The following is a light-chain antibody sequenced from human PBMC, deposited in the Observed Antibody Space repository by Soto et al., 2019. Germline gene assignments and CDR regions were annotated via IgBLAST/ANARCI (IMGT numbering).Light chain of an antibody. V-gene: IGKV3-20*01. Sequence: EIVLTQSPGTLSLSPGERATLSCRASQSVGTDYLAWYQQKPGQAPRLLIHGASNRATGIPDRFSGSGSRTDFTLTISRLEPEDFAVYYCKQYGNSPWTTFGKGTKV. CDR3: KQYGNSPWTT. CDR1: QSVGTDY. CDR2: GAS. J-gene: IGKJ1*01.